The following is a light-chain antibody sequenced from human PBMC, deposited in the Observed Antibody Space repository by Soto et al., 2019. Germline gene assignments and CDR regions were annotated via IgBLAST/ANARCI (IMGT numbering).Light chain of an antibody. J-gene: IGLJ2*01. CDR2: QDS. Sequence: ELTQPPSVSVSPGQTASITCSGDKLGDKYACWYQQKPGQSPVLVIYQDSKRPSGIPERFSGSNSGNTATLTISGTQAMDEADYYCQAWDSSIPVVFGGGTQLTVL. CDR3: QAWDSSIPVV. CDR1: KLGDKY. V-gene: IGLV3-1*01.